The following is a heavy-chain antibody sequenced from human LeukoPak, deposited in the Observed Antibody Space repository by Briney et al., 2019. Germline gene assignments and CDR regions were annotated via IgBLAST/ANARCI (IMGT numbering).Heavy chain of an antibody. V-gene: IGHV4-61*02. CDR1: GGSISSGSYY. J-gene: IGHJ4*02. D-gene: IGHD3-22*01. Sequence: IPSETLSLTCTVSGGSISSGSYYWSWIRQPAGKGLEWIGRIYTSGSTNYNPSLKSRVTISVDTSKNQFSLKLSSVTAADTAVYYCARVADYYDSSGYYDYWGQGTLVTVSS. CDR3: ARVADYYDSSGYYDY. CDR2: IYTSGST.